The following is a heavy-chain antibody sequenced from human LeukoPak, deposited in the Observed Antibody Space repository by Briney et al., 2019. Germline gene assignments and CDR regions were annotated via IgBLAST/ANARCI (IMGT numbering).Heavy chain of an antibody. Sequence: GESLRLSCAASGFTFSSYSMNWVRQAPGKGLEWVSSISSSSSYIYYADSVKGRFTISRDNAKNSLYLQMNSLRAEDTAVYYCARVGKPGTGYGMDVWGQGTTVTVSS. CDR1: GFTFSSYS. J-gene: IGHJ6*02. CDR2: ISSSSSYI. D-gene: IGHD2-8*02. CDR3: ARVGKPGTGYGMDV. V-gene: IGHV3-21*01.